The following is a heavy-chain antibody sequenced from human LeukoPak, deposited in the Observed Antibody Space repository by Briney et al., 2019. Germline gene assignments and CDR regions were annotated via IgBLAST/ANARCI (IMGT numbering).Heavy chain of an antibody. J-gene: IGHJ4*02. CDR2: ISSSGSTI. CDR1: GFTFSDYY. D-gene: IGHD1-26*01. CDR3: ARVPKASRWELNWGFDY. V-gene: IGHV3-11*01. Sequence: PGGSLRLSFAASGFTFSDYYMSWIRQAPGKGLEWVSYISSSGSTIYYADSVKGRFTISRDNAKNSLYLQMNSLRAEDTAVYYCARVPKASRWELNWGFDYWGQGTLVTVSS.